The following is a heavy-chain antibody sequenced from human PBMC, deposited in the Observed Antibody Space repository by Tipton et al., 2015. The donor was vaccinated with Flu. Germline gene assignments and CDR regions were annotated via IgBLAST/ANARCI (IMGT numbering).Heavy chain of an antibody. V-gene: IGHV4-59*08. D-gene: IGHD2-2*01. Sequence: LSFTCTVSGGSISSYYWSWIRQPPGKGLEWIGYIYYSGSTNYNPSLKSRVTISVDTSKNQFSLKLSSVTVADTAVYYCARTIVVVPAAMMWFDPWGQGTLVTVSS. CDR1: GGSISSYY. J-gene: IGHJ5*02. CDR2: IYYSGST. CDR3: ARTIVVVPAAMMWFDP.